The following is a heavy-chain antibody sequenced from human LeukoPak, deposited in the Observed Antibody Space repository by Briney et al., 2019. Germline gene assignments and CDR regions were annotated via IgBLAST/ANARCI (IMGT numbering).Heavy chain of an antibody. CDR1: GDSISSSSYY. J-gene: IGHJ4*02. CDR2: IYYSGST. D-gene: IGHD4-17*01. Sequence: SETLSLTCTVSGDSISSSSYYWGWIRQPPGKGLEWIGSIYYSGSTYYNPSLKSRVTICVDTSKNQFSLKLSSVTAADTAVYYCARLGGDYGDYLSYYFDYWGQGTLVTVSS. V-gene: IGHV4-39*01. CDR3: ARLGGDYGDYLSYYFDY.